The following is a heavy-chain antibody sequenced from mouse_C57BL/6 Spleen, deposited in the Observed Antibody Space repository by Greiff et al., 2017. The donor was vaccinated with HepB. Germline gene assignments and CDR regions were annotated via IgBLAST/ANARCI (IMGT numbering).Heavy chain of an antibody. D-gene: IGHD2-4*01. J-gene: IGHJ1*03. CDR1: GFTFSSYA. CDR2: ISDGGSYT. V-gene: IGHV5-4*01. CDR3: AREGVITTKVRWYFDV. Sequence: EVHLVESGGGLVKPGGSLKLSCAASGFTFSSYAMSWVRQTPEKRLEWVATISDGGSYTYYPDNVKGRFTISRDNAKNNLYLQMSHLKSEDTAMYYCAREGVITTKVRWYFDVWGTGTTVTVSS.